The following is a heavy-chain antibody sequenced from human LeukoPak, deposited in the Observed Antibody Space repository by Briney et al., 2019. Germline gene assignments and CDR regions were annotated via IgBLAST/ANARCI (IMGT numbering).Heavy chain of an antibody. V-gene: IGHV3-23*01. CDR3: AKYAKITAVAGFDY. J-gene: IGHJ4*02. Sequence: GGSLRLSCAASGFAFNSYTMTWVRQAPGEGLEWVSTISANGGGAYYADSVLGRFTISRDNSKNTLFLQMNSLRDEDTALYYCAKYAKITAVAGFDYWGQGALVAVSS. D-gene: IGHD6-19*01. CDR2: ISANGGGA. CDR1: GFAFNSYT.